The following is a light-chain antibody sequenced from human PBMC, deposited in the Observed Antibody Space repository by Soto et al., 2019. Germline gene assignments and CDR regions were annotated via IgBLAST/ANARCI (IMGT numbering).Light chain of an antibody. CDR1: SSNIGAGYD. V-gene: IGLV1-40*01. Sequence: QSVLKQPPSVSGAPGQRVTISCTGSSSNIGAGYDVHWYQQLPGTAPKLRLYGNSNRPSGVPDRFSGSKSGTSASLAITGLQAEDEADYYCQSYDSSLSGVIFGGGTQLTVL. CDR3: QSYDSSLSGVI. J-gene: IGLJ2*01. CDR2: GNS.